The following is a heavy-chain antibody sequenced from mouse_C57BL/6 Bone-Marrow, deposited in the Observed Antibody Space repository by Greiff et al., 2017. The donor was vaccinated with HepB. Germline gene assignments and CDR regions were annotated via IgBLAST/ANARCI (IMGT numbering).Heavy chain of an antibody. Sequence: VQLQQPGAELVMPGASVKLSCKASGYTFTSYWMHWVKQRPGQGLEWIGEIDPSDSYTNYNQKFKGKSTLTVDKSSSTAYMQLSSLTSEDSAVYYCASDYYGSSHWYFDVWGTGTTVTVSS. D-gene: IGHD1-1*01. CDR3: ASDYYGSSHWYFDV. V-gene: IGHV1-69*01. J-gene: IGHJ1*03. CDR1: GYTFTSYW. CDR2: IDPSDSYT.